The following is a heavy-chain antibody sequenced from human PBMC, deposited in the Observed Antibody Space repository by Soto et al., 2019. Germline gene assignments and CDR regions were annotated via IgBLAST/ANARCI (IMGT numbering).Heavy chain of an antibody. V-gene: IGHV3-11*01. J-gene: IGHJ4*02. D-gene: IGHD6-19*01. CDR3: ASCCSGWYKSDY. Sequence: GESLKISCAASGFTFSDYYMSWIRQAPGKGLEWVSYISSSGSTIYYADSVKGRFTISRDNAKNSLYLQMNSLRAEDTAVYYCASCCSGWYKSDYWGQGTLVTVSS. CDR2: ISSSGSTI. CDR1: GFTFSDYY.